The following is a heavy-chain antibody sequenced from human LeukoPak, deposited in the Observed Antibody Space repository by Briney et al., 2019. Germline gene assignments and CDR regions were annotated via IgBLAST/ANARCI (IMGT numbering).Heavy chain of an antibody. Sequence: GGSLRLSCAASGFTFTTFWMNWVRQVPGKGLVWVSLINPDGSTTTYADSVKGRFTISRDNAKNTVFLQMNSLRGDDTAVYYCARDLRGSPDRWGQGTLVNVSS. CDR1: GFTFTTFW. V-gene: IGHV3-74*01. CDR2: INPDGSTT. J-gene: IGHJ5*02. CDR3: ARDLRGSPDR. D-gene: IGHD3-16*01.